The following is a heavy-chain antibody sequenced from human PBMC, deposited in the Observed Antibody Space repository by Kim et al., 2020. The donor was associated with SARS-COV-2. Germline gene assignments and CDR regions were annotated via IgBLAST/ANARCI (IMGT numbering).Heavy chain of an antibody. CDR2: INCGGGTI. J-gene: IGHJ3*01. D-gene: IGHD4-17*01. CDR3: GEDIDADYGGWSVSYA. CDR1: GFTVDNYA. Sequence: GGSLRLSCAASGFTVDNYAMHWVRQAPGKGLEWVSGINCGGGTICDAYAVGGLFTISRNNAKNSLYLQMNLRGAENTAFYCVGEDIDADYGGWSVSYA. V-gene: IGHV3-9*01.